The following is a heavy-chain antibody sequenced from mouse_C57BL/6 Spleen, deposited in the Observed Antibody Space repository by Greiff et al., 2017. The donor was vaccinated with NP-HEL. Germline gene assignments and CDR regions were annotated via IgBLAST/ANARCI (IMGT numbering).Heavy chain of an antibody. CDR2: IRNKANGYTT. D-gene: IGHD3-2*02. CDR3: ARRKGWDSFDY. V-gene: IGHV7-3*01. J-gene: IGHJ2*01. Sequence: EVKLVESGGGLVQPGGSLSLSCAASGFTFTDYYMSWVRQPPGKALEWLGFIRNKANGYTTEYSASVKGRFTISRDNSQSILYLQMNALRAEDSATYYCARRKGWDSFDYWGQGTTLTVSS. CDR1: GFTFTDYY.